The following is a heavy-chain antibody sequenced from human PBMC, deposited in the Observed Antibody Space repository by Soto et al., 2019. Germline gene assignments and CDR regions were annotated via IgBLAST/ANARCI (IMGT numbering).Heavy chain of an antibody. CDR2: IFYSGST. D-gene: IGHD3-10*01. CDR3: ARVSMVRGVIILPGGMDV. V-gene: IGHV4-59*01. CDR1: GGSISNYY. J-gene: IGHJ6*02. Sequence: PSETLSLTCTVSGGSISNYYWSWIRQPPGRGLEWIGHIFYSGSTNYNPALKSRVTISVDTSKSQFSLKLSSVTAADTAVYYCARVSMVRGVIILPGGMDVWGQGTTVTVSS.